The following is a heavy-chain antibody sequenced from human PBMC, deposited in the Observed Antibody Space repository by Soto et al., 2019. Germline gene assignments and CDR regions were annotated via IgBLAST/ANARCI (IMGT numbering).Heavy chain of an antibody. V-gene: IGHV2-5*02. CDR2: IYWDDDK. D-gene: IGHD6-19*01. Sequence: QITLKESGPTLVKPTQTLTLTCTFSGFSLSSTRMAVGWIRQPPGKALEWLALIYWDDDKRYSPFLKSRLTVTKDTSKIQVVLTMSNVDPVDTARYYCAHIVVAGLGYYFDYWGQGTLVTVSS. CDR3: AHIVVAGLGYYFDY. J-gene: IGHJ4*02. CDR1: GFSLSSTRMA.